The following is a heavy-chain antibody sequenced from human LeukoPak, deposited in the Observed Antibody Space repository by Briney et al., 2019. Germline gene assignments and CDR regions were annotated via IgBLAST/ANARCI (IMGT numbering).Heavy chain of an antibody. D-gene: IGHD2-15*01. CDR1: GGTFSSYA. CDR3: ARDVVVVAAPSGAFDI. CDR2: IIPIFGTA. V-gene: IGHV1-69*13. Sequence: ASVKVSCKASGGTFSSYAISWVRQAPGQGLEWMGGIIPIFGTANYAQKFQGRVAITADESTSTAYKELSSLRSEDTAVYYCARDVVVVAAPSGAFDIWGQGTMVTVSS. J-gene: IGHJ3*02.